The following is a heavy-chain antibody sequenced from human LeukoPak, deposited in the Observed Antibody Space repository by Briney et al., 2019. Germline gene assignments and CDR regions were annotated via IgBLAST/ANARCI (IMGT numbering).Heavy chain of an antibody. D-gene: IGHD3-16*01. CDR1: GGTFSSYA. Sequence: ASVKVSCKASGGTFSSYAISWVRQAPGQGLEWMGGIIPLFGTADYIQKFQGRVTITADESTNTAYMELSSLRSEDTAFYYCAKDIGRGGSRFESFEYWGQGTLVTVSS. V-gene: IGHV1-69*13. J-gene: IGHJ4*02. CDR2: IIPLFGTA. CDR3: AKDIGRGGSRFESFEY.